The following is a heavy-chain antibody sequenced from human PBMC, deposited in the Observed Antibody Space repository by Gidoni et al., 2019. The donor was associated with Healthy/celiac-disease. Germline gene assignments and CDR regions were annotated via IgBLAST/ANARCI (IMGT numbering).Heavy chain of an antibody. D-gene: IGHD6-19*01. J-gene: IGHJ5*02. Sequence: QVQLQQWGAGLLKPSETLSLTCAVYGGSFSGYYWSWIRQPPGKGLEWIGEINHSGSTNYNPSLKSRVTISVDTSKNQFSLKLSSVTAADTAVYYCARGGQWLVRNNWFDPWGQGTLVTVSS. CDR1: GGSFSGYY. V-gene: IGHV4-34*01. CDR2: INHSGST. CDR3: ARGGQWLVRNNWFDP.